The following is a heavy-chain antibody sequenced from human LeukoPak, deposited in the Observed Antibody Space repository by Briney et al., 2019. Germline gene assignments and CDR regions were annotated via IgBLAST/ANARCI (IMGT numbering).Heavy chain of an antibody. J-gene: IGHJ4*02. Sequence: GGSLRLSCAASGFTFSSYAMTWVRQAPGKGLEWVSGINNDGTATYYADSVKGRFTISRDNAKNTVYLQMNGLRAEDTSVYFCATVSEYWGQGTLVTVSS. CDR1: GFTFSSYA. CDR3: ATVSEY. CDR2: INNDGTAT. V-gene: IGHV3-74*01.